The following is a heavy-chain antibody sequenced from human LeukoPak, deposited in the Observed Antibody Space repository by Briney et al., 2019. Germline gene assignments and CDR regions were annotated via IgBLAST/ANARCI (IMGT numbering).Heavy chain of an antibody. CDR3: ATSPPPRYFDL. Sequence: GGSLRLSCAASGFTFSSYAMSWVRQAPGKGLEWVSSFSASGGGTNYADSVKGRFTISRDNSKNTQYLQMNSLRAEDTAVYYCATSPPPRYFDLWGRGTLVTVSS. CDR2: FSASGGGT. J-gene: IGHJ2*01. V-gene: IGHV3-23*01. CDR1: GFTFSSYA.